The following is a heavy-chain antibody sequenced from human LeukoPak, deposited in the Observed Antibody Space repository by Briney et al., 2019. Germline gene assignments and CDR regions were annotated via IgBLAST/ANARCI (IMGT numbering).Heavy chain of an antibody. CDR2: IYYSGST. J-gene: IGHJ6*03. Sequence: SETLSLTCTVFGGSISSYYWSWIRQPPGKGLEWIGYIYYSGSTNYNPSLKSRVTISVDTSKNQFSLKLSSVTAADTAVYYCARDRRIYCSSTSCYHYYYYMDVWGKGTTVTVSS. CDR3: ARDRRIYCSSTSCYHYYYYMDV. D-gene: IGHD2-2*01. CDR1: GGSISSYY. V-gene: IGHV4-59*01.